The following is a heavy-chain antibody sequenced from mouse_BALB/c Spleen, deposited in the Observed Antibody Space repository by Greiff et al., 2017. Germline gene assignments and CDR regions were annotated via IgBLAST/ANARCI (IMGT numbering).Heavy chain of an antibody. CDR2: INSNGGST. Sequence: EVKLVESGGGLVQPGGSLKLSCAASGFTFSSYGMSWVRQTPDKRLELVATINSNGGSTYYPDSVKGRITISRDNAKNTLYLQMSSLKSEDTAMYYCARDNSFAYWGQGTLVTVSA. D-gene: IGHD1-3*01. CDR1: GFTFSSYG. J-gene: IGHJ3*01. CDR3: ARDNSFAY. V-gene: IGHV5-6-3*01.